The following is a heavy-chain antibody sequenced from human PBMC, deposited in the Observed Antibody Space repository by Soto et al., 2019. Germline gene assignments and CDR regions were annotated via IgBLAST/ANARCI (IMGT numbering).Heavy chain of an antibody. D-gene: IGHD2-2*02. V-gene: IGHV4-59*01. CDR3: ARARGGYCTSTGCYTRDYFDY. CDR2: IDYSGST. CDR1: GGSISSYY. J-gene: IGHJ4*02. Sequence: TSETLSLTCIVSGGSISSYYWNWIRQPPGKGLEWIGYIDYSGSTKYNPSTKGRATMSVDTSKNQLSLKLSSVTAADTAVYYCARARGGYCTSTGCYTRDYFDYWGQGTLVTVSS.